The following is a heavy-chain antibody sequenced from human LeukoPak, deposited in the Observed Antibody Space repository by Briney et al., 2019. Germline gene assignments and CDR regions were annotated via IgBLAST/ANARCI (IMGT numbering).Heavy chain of an antibody. CDR2: ISAYNSNT. D-gene: IGHD2-21*01. J-gene: IGHJ5*02. Sequence: ASVKVSCKASGYTFTSYGISWVRQAPGQGLEWMGWISAYNSNTNYAQKLQGRVTMTTDTSTSTAYMELRSLRSDDTAVYYCARDRRGGDKYNWFDPWGQGTLVTVSS. CDR1: GYTFTSYG. CDR3: ARDRRGGDKYNWFDP. V-gene: IGHV1-18*01.